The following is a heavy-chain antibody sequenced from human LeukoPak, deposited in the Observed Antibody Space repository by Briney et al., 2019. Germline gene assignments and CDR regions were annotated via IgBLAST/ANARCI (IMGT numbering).Heavy chain of an antibody. J-gene: IGHJ4*02. CDR1: GYAFTTFG. V-gene: IGHV1-18*01. D-gene: IGHD2-2*01. CDR3: ARASATSWPFDF. Sequence: GASVKVSCKASGYAFTTFGIMWVRQAPGQGLEWMGWISTSKTYTRYAQKVQGRATLTTDPSTSTAYLELTSLTSDDTAVYFCARASATSWPFDFWGQGTKVTVSS. CDR2: ISTSKTYT.